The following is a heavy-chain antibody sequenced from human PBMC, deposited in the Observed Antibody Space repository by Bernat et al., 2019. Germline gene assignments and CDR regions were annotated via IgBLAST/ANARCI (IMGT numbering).Heavy chain of an antibody. Sequence: EVQLVESGGGLVQPGGSLRLSCAASGFTISRSWMSWVRQAPGKGLEWVSYISSSGSTIYYADSVKGRFTISRDNAKNSLYLQMNSLRAEDTAVYYCAREMYSSSSHAFDIWGQGTMVTVSS. V-gene: IGHV3-48*03. CDR2: ISSSGSTI. CDR3: AREMYSSSSHAFDI. J-gene: IGHJ3*02. CDR1: GFTISRSW. D-gene: IGHD6-6*01.